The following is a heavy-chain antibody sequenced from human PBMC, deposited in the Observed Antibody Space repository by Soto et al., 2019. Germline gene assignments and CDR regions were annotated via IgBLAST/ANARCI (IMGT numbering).Heavy chain of an antibody. CDR1: GYTFTSYG. D-gene: IGHD3-10*01. J-gene: IGHJ3*02. V-gene: IGHV1-18*01. CDR3: ATTLRDDPKLLWFGPRAFDI. CDR2: ISAYNGNT. Sequence: ASVKVSCKASGYTFTSYGISWVRQAPGQGLEWMGWISAYNGNTNYAQKLQGRVTMTTDTSTSTAYMELRSLRSDDTAVYYCATTLRDDPKLLWFGPRAFDIWGQGTMVTVSS.